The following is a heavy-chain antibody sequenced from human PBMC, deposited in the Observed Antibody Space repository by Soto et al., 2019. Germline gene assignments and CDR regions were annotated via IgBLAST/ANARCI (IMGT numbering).Heavy chain of an antibody. D-gene: IGHD3-10*01. J-gene: IGHJ6*04. Sequence: EVQLVESGGGLVQPGWSLRLSCAASGFTFSSYWMSWVRQAPGKGLEWVANIKQDGSEKYYVDSVKGRFTISRDNAKNSLYLQMNSLRAEDTAVYYCARSDYYGSGSPMDVWGKGTTVTVSS. CDR1: GFTFSSYW. V-gene: IGHV3-7*01. CDR2: IKQDGSEK. CDR3: ARSDYYGSGSPMDV.